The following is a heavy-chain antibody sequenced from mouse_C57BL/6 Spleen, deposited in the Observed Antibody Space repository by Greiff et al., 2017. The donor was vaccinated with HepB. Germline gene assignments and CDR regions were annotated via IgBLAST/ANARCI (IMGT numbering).Heavy chain of an antibody. V-gene: IGHV1-4*01. CDR3: AIGVGYYYFDY. J-gene: IGHJ2*01. D-gene: IGHD2-3*01. CDR1: GYTFTSYT. Sequence: QVQLQQSGAELARPGASVKMSCKASGYTFTSYTMHWVKQRPGQGLEWIGYINPSSGYTKYNQKFKDKATLTADKTSSTAYMQLSILTSEDSAIYYCAIGVGYYYFDYWGQGTTLTVSS. CDR2: INPSSGYT.